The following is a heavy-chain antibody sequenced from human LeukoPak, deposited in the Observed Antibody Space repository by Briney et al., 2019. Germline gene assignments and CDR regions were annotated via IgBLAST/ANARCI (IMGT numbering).Heavy chain of an antibody. CDR1: GFDFSSNW. V-gene: IGHV3-74*01. Sequence: GGSLRLSCAASGFDFSSNWMHWVRHAPGQGLVWVSRIKGDGISTNYADSVKGRLTISRDIAKNTLYLQMNSLRAEDTGVYYCAKDHYWSIDYWGRGTLVTVS. J-gene: IGHJ4*02. CDR2: IKGDGIST. CDR3: AKDHYWSIDY. D-gene: IGHD3-3*01.